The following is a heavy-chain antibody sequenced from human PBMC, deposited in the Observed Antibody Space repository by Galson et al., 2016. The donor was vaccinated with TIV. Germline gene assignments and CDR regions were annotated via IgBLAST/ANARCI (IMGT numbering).Heavy chain of an antibody. CDR2: VDPEDGET. D-gene: IGHD1-26*01. J-gene: IGHJ6*03. CDR1: GYTFTDYY. Sequence: VKVSCKVSGYTFTDYYMHWVQQAPGKGLEWKGLVDPEDGETIYAEKFQGRVTITADTSTDTAYMELSSLRSEDTAVYYCATGVGAAKYYYSYYMDVWGKGTTVTVSS. V-gene: IGHV1-69-2*01. CDR3: ATGVGAAKYYYSYYMDV.